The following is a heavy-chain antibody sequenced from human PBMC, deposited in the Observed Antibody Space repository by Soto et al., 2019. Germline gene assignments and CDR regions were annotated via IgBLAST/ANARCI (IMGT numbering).Heavy chain of an antibody. Sequence: QVWLAESGGGVVQPGRSLRLSCAVSGFKFRSYGMHWVRQAPGTGLEWVAAISYDGNKVFYADSVKGRFTISRDNSKNTLQLQMDSLRAEDTATYYCAKDIRANDFRSGVFDQWGQGTLVTVSS. D-gene: IGHD3-3*01. CDR1: GFKFRSYG. V-gene: IGHV3-30*18. J-gene: IGHJ4*02. CDR2: ISYDGNKV. CDR3: AKDIRANDFRSGVFDQ.